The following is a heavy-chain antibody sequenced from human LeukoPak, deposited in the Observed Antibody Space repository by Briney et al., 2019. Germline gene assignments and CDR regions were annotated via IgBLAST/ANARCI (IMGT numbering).Heavy chain of an antibody. CDR2: IEQLGSEK. CDR3: ATRGECFDH. V-gene: IGHV3-7*03. J-gene: IGHJ4*02. CDR1: GFPFSRYW. Sequence: GGSLRLSCAASGFPFSRYWMSWLRQTPGNGLEWVANIEQLGSEKYYLDSVKGRFTISRDNAKNSLYLQMNSLRAEDTAVYYCATRGECFDHWGQGTLVTVSS. D-gene: IGHD3-16*01.